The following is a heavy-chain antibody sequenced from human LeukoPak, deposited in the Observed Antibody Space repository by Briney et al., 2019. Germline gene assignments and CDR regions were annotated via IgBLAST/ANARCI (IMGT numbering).Heavy chain of an antibody. J-gene: IGHJ4*02. V-gene: IGHV1-69*02. CDR1: GGTFSSYT. CDR2: IIPILGIA. D-gene: IGHD4-17*01. CDR3: ARGSWTWYEVTTEEPNFDY. Sequence: SVKVSCKASGGTFSSYTISWVRQAPGQGLEWMGRIIPILGIANYAQKFQGRVTITADKSTSTAYMELSSLRSEDTAVYYCARGSWTWYEVTTEEPNFDYWGQGTLVTVSS.